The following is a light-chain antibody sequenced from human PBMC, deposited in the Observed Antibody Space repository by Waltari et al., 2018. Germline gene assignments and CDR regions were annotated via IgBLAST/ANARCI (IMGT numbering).Light chain of an antibody. J-gene: IGLJ2*01. Sequence: QAVLTQSPSTSGTPGQTVTIFCSGSGSNIGARTVNWYQQLPGTAPKLLIYSTNQRPSGVPDRFSGSKSGSSASLAISRLQSEDEADYYCAAWDDTLNGVLFGGGTKLTVL. CDR3: AAWDDTLNGVL. V-gene: IGLV1-44*01. CDR2: STN. CDR1: GSNIGART.